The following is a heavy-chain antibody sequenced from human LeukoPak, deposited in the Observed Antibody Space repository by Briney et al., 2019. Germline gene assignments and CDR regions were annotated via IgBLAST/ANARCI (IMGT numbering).Heavy chain of an antibody. J-gene: IGHJ6*03. D-gene: IGHD1-26*01. CDR3: ARMKYRGATEAYYMDV. V-gene: IGHV4-59*01. Sequence: SETLSLTCTVSGGSISSYYWSWIRQPPGKGLEWIGYIYYSGSTNYNPSLKSRVTVSVDTSKNQFSLKLSSVTAADTAVNYCARMKYRGATEAYYMDVWGKGTTVTVSS. CDR1: GGSISSYY. CDR2: IYYSGST.